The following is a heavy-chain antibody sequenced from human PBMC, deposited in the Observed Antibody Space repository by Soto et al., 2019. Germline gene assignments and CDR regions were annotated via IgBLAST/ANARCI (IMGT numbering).Heavy chain of an antibody. Sequence: GGSLRLSCTASGLTFGDYAMSWFRQAPGKGLEWVGFIRSKAYGGTTEYAASVKGRFTISRDDSKSIAYLQMNSLKTEDTAVYYCTRVGVKLYYYYGMDVWGQGTTVTVSS. V-gene: IGHV3-49*03. CDR2: IRSKAYGGTT. CDR3: TRVGVKLYYYYGMDV. J-gene: IGHJ6*02. D-gene: IGHD3-16*01. CDR1: GLTFGDYA.